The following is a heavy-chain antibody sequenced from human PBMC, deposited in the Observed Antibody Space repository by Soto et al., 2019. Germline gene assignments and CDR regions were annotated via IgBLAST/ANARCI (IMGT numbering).Heavy chain of an antibody. D-gene: IGHD3-3*01. V-gene: IGHV2-5*02. J-gene: IGHJ5*02. CDR3: AHRFPYDFWSGYFSTVYNWFDP. CDR2: IYWDDDK. CDR1: GFSLSTSGVG. Sequence: SGPTLVKPTQTLTLTCTFSGFSLSTSGVGVGWIRQPPGKALEWLALIYWDDDKRYSPSLKSRLTITKDTSKNQVVLTMTNMDPVDTATYYCAHRFPYDFWSGYFSTVYNWFDPWGQGTLVTVSS.